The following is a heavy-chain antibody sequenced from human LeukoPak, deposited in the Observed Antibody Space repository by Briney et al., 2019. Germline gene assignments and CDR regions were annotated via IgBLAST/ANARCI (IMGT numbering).Heavy chain of an antibody. CDR1: GGSFSGYY. J-gene: IGHJ2*01. Sequence: SETLSLTCAVYGGSFSGYYWSWIRQPPGKGLEWIGEINHSGSTNYNPSLKSRVTISVDTSKNQFSLKLSSVTAADTAVYYCARVYYSSSYDYWYFDLWGHGTLVTVSS. V-gene: IGHV4-34*01. D-gene: IGHD6-13*01. CDR3: ARVYYSSSYDYWYFDL. CDR2: INHSGST.